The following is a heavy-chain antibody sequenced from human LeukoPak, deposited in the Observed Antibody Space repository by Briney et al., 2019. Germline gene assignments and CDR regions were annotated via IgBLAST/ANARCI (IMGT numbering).Heavy chain of an antibody. CDR2: INHSGST. D-gene: IGHD6-19*01. Sequence: SETLSLTCAVYGGSFSGYYWSWIRQPPGKGLEWIGEINHSGSTNYNPSLKSRVTISVDTSKNQFSLKLSSVTAADTAVYYCARSGIAVAGSYFQHWGQGTLVTVSS. CDR3: ARSGIAVAGSYFQH. CDR1: GGSFSGYY. J-gene: IGHJ1*01. V-gene: IGHV4-34*01.